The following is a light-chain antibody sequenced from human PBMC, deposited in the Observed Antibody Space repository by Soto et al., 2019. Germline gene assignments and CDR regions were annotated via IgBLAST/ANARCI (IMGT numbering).Light chain of an antibody. V-gene: IGLV1-51*01. CDR3: GTWDSSLSAV. Sequence: QAVVTQPPSVSAAPGQKVTISCSGSSSNIGSNYVSWYQQLPGTAPTLLIYDNDKRPSGIPDRFSGSKSGTSATLGITGLQTGDEADYYCGTWDSSLSAVFGGGTKLTVL. CDR1: SSNIGSNY. CDR2: DND. J-gene: IGLJ2*01.